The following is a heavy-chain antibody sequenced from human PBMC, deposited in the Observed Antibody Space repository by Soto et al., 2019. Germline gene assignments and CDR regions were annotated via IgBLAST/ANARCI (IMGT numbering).Heavy chain of an antibody. Sequence: QVQLVQSGAEVKKPGASVKVSCKASGYTFISYPVHWVRQTPGQGLEWMGIVNPSSGGTSYSQKFQGRATMTRDTSTSTVYMELSSLRSDDTAVYYCARRGYGYYTGAYFAFWGQGTLVTVSS. V-gene: IGHV1-46*03. J-gene: IGHJ4*02. CDR2: VNPSSGGT. CDR1: GYTFISYP. D-gene: IGHD5-18*01. CDR3: ARRGYGYYTGAYFAF.